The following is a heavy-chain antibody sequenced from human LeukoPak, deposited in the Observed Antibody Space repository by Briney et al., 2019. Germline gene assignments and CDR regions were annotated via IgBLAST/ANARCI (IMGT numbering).Heavy chain of an antibody. V-gene: IGHV3-7*01. CDR3: ARDLAYSRLDY. Sequence: GXXXRXXXAXXGXXXSXXXXXWXRQAPGKXLXWVASINPDGNKKYSADSVKGRFTISRDNAENSLYLQMNSLGVEDTAFYYCARDLAYSRLDYWGQGMLVTVSS. CDR1: GXXXSXXX. J-gene: IGHJ4*02. CDR2: INPDGNKK. D-gene: IGHD5-18*01.